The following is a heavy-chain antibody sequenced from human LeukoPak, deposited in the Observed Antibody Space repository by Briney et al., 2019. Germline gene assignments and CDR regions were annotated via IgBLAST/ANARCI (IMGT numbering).Heavy chain of an antibody. CDR3: ARSAGFPGYMDV. J-gene: IGHJ6*03. CDR1: GFTFSSYA. V-gene: IGHV3-30*04. Sequence: GGSLRLSCAASGFTFSSYAMHWVRQAPGKGLEWVAVISYDGSNKYYADSVKGRFTISRDNSKNTLYLQMNSLRAEDAAVYYCARSAGFPGYMDVWGKGTTVTVSS. CDR2: ISYDGSNK. D-gene: IGHD2-15*01.